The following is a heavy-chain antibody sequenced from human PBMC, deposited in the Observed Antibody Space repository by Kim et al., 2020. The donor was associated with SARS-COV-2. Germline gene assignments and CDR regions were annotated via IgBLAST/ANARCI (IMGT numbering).Heavy chain of an antibody. Sequence: ASVKVSCKASGYTFTGYYMHWVRQAPGQGLEWMGWINPNSGGTNYAQKFQGRVTMTRDTSISTAYMELSRLRSDDTAVYYCARFHSSGYYYRESDYWGQGTLVTVSS. CDR2: INPNSGGT. D-gene: IGHD3-22*01. J-gene: IGHJ4*02. CDR1: GYTFTGYY. CDR3: ARFHSSGYYYRESDY. V-gene: IGHV1-2*02.